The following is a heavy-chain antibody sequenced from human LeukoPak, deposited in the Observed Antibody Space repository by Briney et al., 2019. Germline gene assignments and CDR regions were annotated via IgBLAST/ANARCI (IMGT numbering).Heavy chain of an antibody. J-gene: IGHJ3*02. CDR1: GFTFSSYG. CDR2: IRYDGSNK. Sequence: PGGSLRLSCAASGFTFSSYGMHWVRQAPGKGLEWVAFIRYDGSNKYYADSVKGRFTISRDNSKNTLYLQMNSLRAEDTAVYYCAKDPTTIFGVLRGDDAFDIWGQGTMVTVSS. CDR3: AKDPTTIFGVLRGDDAFDI. D-gene: IGHD3-3*01. V-gene: IGHV3-30*02.